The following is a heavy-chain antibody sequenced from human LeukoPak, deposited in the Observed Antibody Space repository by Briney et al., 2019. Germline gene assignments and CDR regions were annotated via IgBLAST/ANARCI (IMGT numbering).Heavy chain of an antibody. CDR3: AKEAEGEYQLLGAFDI. CDR2: ISYDGSNK. J-gene: IGHJ3*02. V-gene: IGHV3-30*18. Sequence: GGSLRLSCAASGFTVTDYAMTWIRQSPGKGLEWVAVISYDGSNKYYADSVKGRFTISRDNSKNTLYLQMNSLRAEDTAVYYCAKEAEGEYQLLGAFDIWGQGTMVTVSS. CDR1: GFTVTDYA. D-gene: IGHD2-2*01.